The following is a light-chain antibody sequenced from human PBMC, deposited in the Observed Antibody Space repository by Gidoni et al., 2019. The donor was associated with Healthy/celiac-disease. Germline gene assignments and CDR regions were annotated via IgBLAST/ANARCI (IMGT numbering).Light chain of an antibody. CDR2: AAS. J-gene: IGKJ2*02. V-gene: IGKV1-8*01. CDR3: QQYYSYPRT. Sequence: AIRMTQSPSSFSASTGDRVTITCRASQGISSYLAWYQQKPGKAPKLLIYAASTLQSGVPSRFSGSGSGTDFTLTISCLQSEEFATYYCQQYYSYPRTFGQGTKLEIK. CDR1: QGISSY.